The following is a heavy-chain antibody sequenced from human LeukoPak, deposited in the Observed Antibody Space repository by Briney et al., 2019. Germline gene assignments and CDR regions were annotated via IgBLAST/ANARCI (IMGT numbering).Heavy chain of an antibody. V-gene: IGHV3-21*01. CDR3: AREPWELLRVFDY. J-gene: IGHJ4*02. D-gene: IGHD1-26*01. CDR1: GFTFSSYS. CDR2: ISSSSGYI. Sequence: GGSLRLSCAASGFTFSSYSMNWVRQAPGKGPEWVSSISSSSGYIYYADSVKGRFTISRDNAKNSLYLQMNSLRAEDTAVYYCAREPWELLRVFDYWGQGTLVTVSS.